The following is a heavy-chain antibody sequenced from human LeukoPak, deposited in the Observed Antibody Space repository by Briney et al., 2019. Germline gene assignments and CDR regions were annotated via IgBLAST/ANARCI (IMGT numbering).Heavy chain of an antibody. D-gene: IGHD3-3*01. J-gene: IGHJ4*02. CDR2: ISGSGGST. CDR1: GFTFSSYA. V-gene: IGHV3-23*01. Sequence: GGSLRLSCAASGFTFSSYAMSWVRQAPGKGLEWVSAISGSGGSTYYADSVKGRFTISRDNSKNTLYLQMNSLRAEDTAVYYCAKDDCSSTSCRTYYDFWSGYSRRCWGQGTLVTVSS. CDR3: AKDDCSSTSCRTYYDFWSGYSRRC.